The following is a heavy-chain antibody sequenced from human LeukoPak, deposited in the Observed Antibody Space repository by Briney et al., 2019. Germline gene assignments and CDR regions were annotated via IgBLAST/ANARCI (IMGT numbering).Heavy chain of an antibody. Sequence: SVKVSCKASGDTFSSYAISWVRQAPGQGLEWMGGIIPIFGTANYAQKFQGRVTITADESTSTAYMELSSLRSEDTAAYYCASNLAVAGMPFGSWGQGTLVTVSS. CDR3: ASNLAVAGMPFGS. V-gene: IGHV1-69*13. D-gene: IGHD6-19*01. CDR2: IIPIFGTA. J-gene: IGHJ4*02. CDR1: GDTFSSYA.